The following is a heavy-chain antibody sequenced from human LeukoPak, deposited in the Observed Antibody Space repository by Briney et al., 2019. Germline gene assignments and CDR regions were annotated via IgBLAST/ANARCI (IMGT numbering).Heavy chain of an antibody. V-gene: IGHV3-23*01. Sequence: GGSLRLSCAASGFILGNAWMSWVRQAPGKGLEWVSAISGSGGSTYYADSVKGRFTISRDNSKNTLYLQMNSLRAEDTAVYYCAKAPGSGYYPYYFDYWGQGTLVTVSS. CDR1: GFILGNAW. D-gene: IGHD3-22*01. CDR2: ISGSGGST. CDR3: AKAPGSGYYPYYFDY. J-gene: IGHJ4*02.